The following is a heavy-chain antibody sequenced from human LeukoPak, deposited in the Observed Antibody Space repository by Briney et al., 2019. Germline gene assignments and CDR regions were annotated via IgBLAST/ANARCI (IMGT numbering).Heavy chain of an antibody. V-gene: IGHV1-18*01. J-gene: IGHJ5*02. D-gene: IGHD2-2*01. CDR2: ISAYNGNT. CDR3: ARVKVVPAARVFGWFDP. CDR1: GYSFNTYG. Sequence: ASVKVSCKASGYSFNTYGISWVRQAPGQGLEWMGWISAYNGNTNYAQKLQGRVTMTTDTSTSTAYMELRSLRSDDTAVYYCARVKVVPAARVFGWFDPWGQGTLVTVSS.